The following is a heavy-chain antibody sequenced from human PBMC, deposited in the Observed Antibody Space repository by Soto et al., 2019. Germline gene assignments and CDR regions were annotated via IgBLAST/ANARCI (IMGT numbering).Heavy chain of an antibody. CDR2: INPNSGGT. CDR1: GYTFTGYY. CDR3: ARGRIAVVNAFDI. J-gene: IGHJ3*02. Sequence: ASVKVSCKASGYTFTGYYMHWVRQAPGQGLEWMGWINPNSGGTNYAQKFQGWVTMTRDTSISTAYMELSRLRSDDTAVYYCARGRIAVVNAFDIWGQGTMVTVSS. D-gene: IGHD6-19*01. V-gene: IGHV1-2*04.